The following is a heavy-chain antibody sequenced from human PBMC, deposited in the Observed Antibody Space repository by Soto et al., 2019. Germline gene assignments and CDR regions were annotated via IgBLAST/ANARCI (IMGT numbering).Heavy chain of an antibody. CDR2: ISSSSSTI. V-gene: IGHV3-48*02. J-gene: IGHJ4*02. Sequence: EVQLVESGGGLVQPGGSLRLSCAASGFTFSSYSMNWVRQAPGKGLEWVSYISSSSSTIYYADSVKGRFTISRDNAKNSLYLQMNSLRDEDTAVYYCARDSYGDYDQVFDYWGQGTLVTVSS. CDR3: ARDSYGDYDQVFDY. D-gene: IGHD4-17*01. CDR1: GFTFSSYS.